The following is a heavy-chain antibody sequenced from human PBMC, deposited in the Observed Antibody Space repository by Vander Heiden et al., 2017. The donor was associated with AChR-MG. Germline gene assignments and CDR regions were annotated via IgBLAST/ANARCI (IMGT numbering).Heavy chain of an antibody. Sequence: QVQLQQWGAGLLKPSETLSLTCAVYGGSFSGYYWGRVRQPPGKGLEWIWEIKHSGSTNYNPSLKSRVTISVDTSKNQFSLKLSSVTAADTAVYYCARGRAGYGTSSGSYYDWFDPWGQGTLVTVSS. CDR3: ARGRAGYGTSSGSYYDWFDP. V-gene: IGHV4-34*01. CDR2: IKHSGST. D-gene: IGHD3-10*01. J-gene: IGHJ5*02. CDR1: GGSFSGYY.